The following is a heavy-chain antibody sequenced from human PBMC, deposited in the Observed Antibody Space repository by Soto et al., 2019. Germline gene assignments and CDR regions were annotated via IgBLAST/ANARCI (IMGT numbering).Heavy chain of an antibody. Sequence: QVQLVQSGPEVKKPGTSVKVSCKASGGTFSTQAINWVRQAPGQGLEWMGGIIPIFGSRNYAHKFRGRLTITADESTTTAYMELSSLTSEDTAVDYCAREGPIVGATTHFDYWGQGTLVTVSS. D-gene: IGHD1-26*01. CDR2: IIPIFGSR. V-gene: IGHV1-69*01. CDR3: AREGPIVGATTHFDY. J-gene: IGHJ4*02. CDR1: GGTFSTQA.